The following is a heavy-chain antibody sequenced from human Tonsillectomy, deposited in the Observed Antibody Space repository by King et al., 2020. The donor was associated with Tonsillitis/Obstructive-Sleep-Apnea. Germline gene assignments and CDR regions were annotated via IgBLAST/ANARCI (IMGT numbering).Heavy chain of an antibody. J-gene: IGHJ3*02. CDR1: GGSISGYY. CDR3: ARVFYYDRSGYFPAGAFDI. V-gene: IGHV4-59*08. CDR2: IHYSGST. Sequence: QLQESGPGLVKPSETLSLTCTVSGGSISGYYWSWIRQPPGKGLEWIGYIHYSGSTNYNPSLKSRLTISLDTSKNQFSLRLSSVTAADTAVYYCARVFYYDRSGYFPAGAFDIWGQGTMVTVSS. D-gene: IGHD3-22*01.